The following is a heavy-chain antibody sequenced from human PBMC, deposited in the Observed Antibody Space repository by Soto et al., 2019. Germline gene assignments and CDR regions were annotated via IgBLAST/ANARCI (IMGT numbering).Heavy chain of an antibody. J-gene: IGHJ4*02. CDR1: GFSLTTQGVH. CDR3: VYRDFGDYFFQF. CDR2: IYWDDNA. D-gene: IGHD4-17*01. Sequence: QITLKESGPTLVKPTQTLTLTCTFSGFSLTTQGVHVGWIRQPPGKALEWLALIYWDDNAVYSPSLKNRLTITKDTSKSQVVLTLATVDPVDTATYFCVYRDFGDYFFQFWGQGILVNVSS. V-gene: IGHV2-5*02.